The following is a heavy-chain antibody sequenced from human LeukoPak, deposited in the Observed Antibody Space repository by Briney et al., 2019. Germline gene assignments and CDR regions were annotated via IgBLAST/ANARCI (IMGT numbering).Heavy chain of an antibody. CDR2: ISSSSSYI. CDR1: GFPFSSYG. V-gene: IGHV3-21*01. D-gene: IGHD1-26*01. Sequence: GGSLRLSCAASGFPFSSYGMHWVRQAPGKGLEWVSSISSSSSYIYYADSVKGRFTISRDNAKNSLYLQMNSLRAEDTAVYYCASEEYSGSYYFDYWGQGTLVTVSS. CDR3: ASEEYSGSYYFDY. J-gene: IGHJ4*02.